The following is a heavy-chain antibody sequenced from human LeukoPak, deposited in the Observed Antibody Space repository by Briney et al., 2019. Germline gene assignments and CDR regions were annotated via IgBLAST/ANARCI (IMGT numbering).Heavy chain of an antibody. J-gene: IGHJ4*02. Sequence: PPGGSLRLFCAASGFTFSSYSMNWVRQAPGKGLEWVSYISSSSSTIYYADSVKGRFTISRDNAKNSLYLQMNSLRAEDTAVYYCATAPPSGYDLGFDYWGQGTLVTVSS. CDR1: GFTFSSYS. CDR3: ATAPPSGYDLGFDY. V-gene: IGHV3-48*01. D-gene: IGHD5-12*01. CDR2: ISSSSSTI.